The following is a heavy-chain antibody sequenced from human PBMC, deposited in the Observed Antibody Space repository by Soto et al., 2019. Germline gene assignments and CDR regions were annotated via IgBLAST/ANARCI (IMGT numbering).Heavy chain of an antibody. CDR3: ARGNVLRGEYYYYGMDV. V-gene: IGHV1-2*04. D-gene: IGHD3-3*01. Sequence: ASVKVSCKASGYTFTGYYMHWVRQAPGQGLEWMGWINPNSGGTNYAQKFQGWVTMTRDTSISTAYMELSRLRSDDTAVYYCARGNVLRGEYYYYGMDVWGQGTTVTVSS. CDR1: GYTFTGYY. CDR2: INPNSGGT. J-gene: IGHJ6*02.